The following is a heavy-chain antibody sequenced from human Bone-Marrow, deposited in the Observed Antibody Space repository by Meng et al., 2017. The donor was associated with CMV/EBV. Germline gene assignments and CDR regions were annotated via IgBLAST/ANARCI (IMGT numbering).Heavy chain of an antibody. CDR3: ARGAEWFGELPDYFDF. Sequence: GSLRLSCTVSGGSISSSSYYWGWIRQPPGKGLEWIGSINYSGSTYYNSSLKSRVIISVDTSKNQFSLKLTSVTAADTAVYYCARGAEWFGELPDYFDFWGQGKLVTVSS. V-gene: IGHV4-39*07. D-gene: IGHD3-10*01. J-gene: IGHJ4*02. CDR2: INYSGST. CDR1: GGSISSSSYY.